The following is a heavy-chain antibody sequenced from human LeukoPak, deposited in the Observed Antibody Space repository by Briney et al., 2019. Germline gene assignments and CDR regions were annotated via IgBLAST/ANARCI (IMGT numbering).Heavy chain of an antibody. J-gene: IGHJ4*02. CDR1: GGSFSDYQ. Sequence: SETLSLTCAVSGGSFSDYQWNWIRQSPGKGLEWIGEISHSGTTTYNPSLKSRVTISVDTSRNQFSLKLSSVTAADTAVYYCARLAYSSDWSFDYWGQGTLVLVSS. V-gene: IGHV4-34*01. CDR2: ISHSGTT. D-gene: IGHD6-19*01. CDR3: ARLAYSSDWSFDY.